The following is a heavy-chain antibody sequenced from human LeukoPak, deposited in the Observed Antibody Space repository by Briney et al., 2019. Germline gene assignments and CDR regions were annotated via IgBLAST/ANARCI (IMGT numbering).Heavy chain of an antibody. D-gene: IGHD5-18*01. CDR3: AKRSDGYSGFDY. CDR2: ISVGAEYI. V-gene: IGHV3-23*01. CDR1: GFTFSTYV. J-gene: IGHJ4*02. Sequence: PGGSLRLSCAASGFTFSTYVMNWFRQAPGKGLEWVSTISVGAEYIFYADSVKGRFTISRDNSHNTLYLQMNSLRGDDTAIYYCAKRSDGYSGFDYWGQGTLVTVSS.